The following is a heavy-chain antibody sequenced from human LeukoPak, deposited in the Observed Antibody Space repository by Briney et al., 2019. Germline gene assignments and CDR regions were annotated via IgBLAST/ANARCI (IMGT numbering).Heavy chain of an antibody. J-gene: IGHJ4*02. CDR1: GFTFSSYA. CDR3: ARNYDSSGNGFDY. Sequence: GGSLRLSCAASGFTFSSYAMHWVRQAPGKGLEWVAVISYDGSNKYYADSVKGRFTISRDNAKNSLCLQMNSLRAEDTAVYYCARNYDSSGNGFDYWGQGTLVTVSS. D-gene: IGHD3-22*01. V-gene: IGHV3-30-3*01. CDR2: ISYDGSNK.